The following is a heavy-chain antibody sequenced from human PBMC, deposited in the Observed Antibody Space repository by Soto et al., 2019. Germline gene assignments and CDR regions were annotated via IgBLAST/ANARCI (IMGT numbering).Heavy chain of an antibody. CDR3: PRHIIDY. Sequence: EVQLVESGGGLVQPGGSLKLSCAASGFTFSGSAMHWVRQASGKGLEWVGRIRSKPNNYATAYAASVKGRFIISRDDSTNTAYLQMNSMKPEYTAVYYCPRHIIDYWGQGTLVTVSS. CDR1: GFTFSGSA. CDR2: IRSKPNNYAT. V-gene: IGHV3-73*02. D-gene: IGHD3-10*01. J-gene: IGHJ4*02.